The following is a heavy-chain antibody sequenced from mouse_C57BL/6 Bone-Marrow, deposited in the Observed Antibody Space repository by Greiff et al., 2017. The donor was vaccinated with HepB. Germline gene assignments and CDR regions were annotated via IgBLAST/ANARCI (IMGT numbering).Heavy chain of an antibody. CDR2: ISYDGSN. V-gene: IGHV3-6*01. J-gene: IGHJ2*01. CDR1: GYSITSGYY. CDR3: AVYGSSFFDY. D-gene: IGHD1-1*01. Sequence: ESGPGLVKPSQSLSLTCSVTGYSITSGYYWNWIRQFPGNKLEWMGYISYDGSNNYNPSLKNRISITRDTSKNQFFLKLNSVTTEDTATYYCAVYGSSFFDYWGQGTTLTVSS.